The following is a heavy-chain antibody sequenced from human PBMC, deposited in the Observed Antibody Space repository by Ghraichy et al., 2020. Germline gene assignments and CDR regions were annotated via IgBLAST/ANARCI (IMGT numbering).Heavy chain of an antibody. J-gene: IGHJ5*02. V-gene: IGHV4-59*11. CDR2: FTFSGGS. CDR3: ATGERGGIHSWLYES. D-gene: IGHD1-26*01. CDR1: GGSISRHY. Sequence: GSLRLSCTVSGGSISRHYWSWIRQPPGKGLEWIGYFTFSGGSYFTPSLKSRLTMSMDTSTNKFSLNLTSVTTADASVYYCATGERGGIHSWLYESWGQGTLVTVAS.